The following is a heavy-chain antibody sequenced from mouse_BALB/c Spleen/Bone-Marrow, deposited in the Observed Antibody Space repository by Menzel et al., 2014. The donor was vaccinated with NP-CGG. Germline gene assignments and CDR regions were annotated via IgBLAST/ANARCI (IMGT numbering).Heavy chain of an antibody. D-gene: IGHD1-1*01. Sequence: DVKLVESGGGLVRPGGSRKLSCAASGFTFSSFGMHWVRQAPEKGLEWVAYISSGSSTIYYGDTVMGRFTISRDNPKNTLFLQMTSLRSEDTATYYCVRSGSSSGYFDYWGQGTTLTVSS. CDR1: GFTFSSFG. CDR2: ISSGSSTI. V-gene: IGHV5-17*02. CDR3: VRSGSSSGYFDY. J-gene: IGHJ2*01.